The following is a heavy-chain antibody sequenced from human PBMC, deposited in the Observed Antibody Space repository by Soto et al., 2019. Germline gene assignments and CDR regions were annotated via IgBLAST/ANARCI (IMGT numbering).Heavy chain of an antibody. CDR2: IYHTGST. Sequence: PSETLSLTCTVSGGSISSYYWSWIRQPPGKGLEWIGYIYHTGSTNYNPSLKSRVTISVDTSKNQFSLKLSSVTAADTAVYYCARRDSSSWFLDYWGQGTLVTVS. CDR1: GGSISSYY. CDR3: ARRDSSSWFLDY. V-gene: IGHV4-59*08. J-gene: IGHJ4*02. D-gene: IGHD6-13*01.